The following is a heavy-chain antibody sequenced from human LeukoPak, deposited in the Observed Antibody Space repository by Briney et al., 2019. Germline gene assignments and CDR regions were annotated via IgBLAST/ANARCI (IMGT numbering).Heavy chain of an antibody. CDR1: GFTFSSYA. D-gene: IGHD3-22*01. CDR3: AKDQHYYDSSGCVDY. Sequence: GGSLRLSCAASGFTFSSYAMSWVRQAPGKGLEWVSAISGSGGSTYYADSVKGRFTISRDNSKSTLYLQMNSLRAEDTAVYYCAKDQHYYDSSGCVDYWGQGTLVTVSS. J-gene: IGHJ4*02. CDR2: ISGSGGST. V-gene: IGHV3-23*01.